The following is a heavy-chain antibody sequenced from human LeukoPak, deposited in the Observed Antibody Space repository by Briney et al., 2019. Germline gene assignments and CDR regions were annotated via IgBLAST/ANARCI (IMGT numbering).Heavy chain of an antibody. CDR2: LFRDDTT. CDR3: ARAAYEFNSYTINHDY. Sequence: QPGGSLRLSCAASGFTVSSSYMSWVRQAPGKGLEWVSVLFRDDTTYYADSVKGRFTISRDNSRNMLYLQMNNLRAEDTAVYYCARAAYEFNSYTINHDYWGQGTLVTVSS. J-gene: IGHJ4*02. CDR1: GFTVSSSY. V-gene: IGHV3-53*01. D-gene: IGHD3-22*01.